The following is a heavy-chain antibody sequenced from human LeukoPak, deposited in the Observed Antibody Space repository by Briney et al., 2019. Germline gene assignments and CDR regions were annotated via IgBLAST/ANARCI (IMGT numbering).Heavy chain of an antibody. CDR2: IYYSGST. J-gene: IGHJ4*02. CDR3: ARVQESHIDCYFDY. CDR1: GGSISSYY. Sequence: PSETLSLTCTVSGGSISSYYWSWIRQPPGKGLEWIGYIYYSGSTNYNPSLKSRVTISVDTSKNQFSLKLSSVTAADTAVCYCARVQESHIDCYFDYWGQGTLVTVSS. D-gene: IGHD2-21*01. V-gene: IGHV4-59*01.